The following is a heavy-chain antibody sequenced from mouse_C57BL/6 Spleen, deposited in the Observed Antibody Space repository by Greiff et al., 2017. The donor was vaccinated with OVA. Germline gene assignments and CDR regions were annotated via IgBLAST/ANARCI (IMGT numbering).Heavy chain of an antibody. V-gene: IGHV1-50*01. J-gene: IGHJ3*01. CDR3: ANGYDVGAWFAY. D-gene: IGHD2-2*01. Sequence: VQLQQPGAELVKPGASVKLSCKASGYTFTSYWMQWVKQRPGQGLEWIGEIDPSDSYTNYNQKFKGKATLTVDTSSSTAYMQLSSLTSEDSAVYYCANGYDVGAWFAYWGQGTLVTVSA. CDR1: GYTFTSYW. CDR2: IDPSDSYT.